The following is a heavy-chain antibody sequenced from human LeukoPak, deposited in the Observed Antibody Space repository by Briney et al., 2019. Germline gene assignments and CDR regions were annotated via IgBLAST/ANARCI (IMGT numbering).Heavy chain of an antibody. Sequence: PGGSLRLSCAASGFTFSAYAMTWVRQAPGKGPEWISGISGSGDRTYYRDSVKGRFTISRGNSKNTLDLQMNSLRAEDTAVYYCAKRDNNDYYTGLHVFDFWGQGTMVRVSS. J-gene: IGHJ3*01. D-gene: IGHD3-3*01. V-gene: IGHV3-23*01. CDR2: ISGSGDRT. CDR1: GFTFSAYA. CDR3: AKRDNNDYYTGLHVFDF.